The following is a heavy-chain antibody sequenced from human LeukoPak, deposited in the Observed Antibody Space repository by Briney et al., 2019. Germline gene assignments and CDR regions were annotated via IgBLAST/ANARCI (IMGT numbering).Heavy chain of an antibody. V-gene: IGHV3-48*01. CDR1: GFTFSSYS. CDR3: ATIIYDLWSGFQD. J-gene: IGHJ1*01. D-gene: IGHD3-3*01. CDR2: IISGGNTI. Sequence: HSGGSLRLSCAASGFTFSSYSMNWVRQAPGKGLEWISYIISGGNTIYYADSVRGRFTISRDNARNSVYLQMNNLKADDTGVYYCATIIYDLWSGFQDWGQGTLVTVSS.